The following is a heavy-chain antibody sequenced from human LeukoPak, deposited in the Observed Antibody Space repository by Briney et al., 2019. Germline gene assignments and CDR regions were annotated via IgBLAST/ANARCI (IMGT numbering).Heavy chain of an antibody. V-gene: IGHV4-34*01. D-gene: IGHD1-26*01. Sequence: SETLSLTCAVYGGSFNDYYWTWIRQSPGKGLEWIGEINHTGRTNYNPSLKSRLTISVDTSKNQFSLNLNAVTAADTGVYYCARQKWKSYSGSYVGYFQNWGQGTLVTVSS. CDR2: INHTGRT. CDR3: ARQKWKSYSGSYVGYFQN. CDR1: GGSFNDYY. J-gene: IGHJ1*01.